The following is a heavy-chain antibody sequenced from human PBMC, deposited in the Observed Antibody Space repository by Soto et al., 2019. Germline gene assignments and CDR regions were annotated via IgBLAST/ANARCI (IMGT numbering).Heavy chain of an antibody. CDR3: ARARDYDAWSGYTSQYYYYGMDV. D-gene: IGHD3-3*01. Sequence: SQTLSLTCVISGDRVSTNSAAWNWIRQSPSRGLEWLGRTYYRSKWYIDYALSVQIRITINPDTSKNQFSLQLDSVTPDDTAVYYCARARDYDAWSGYTSQYYYYGMDVWGQGTTVTVSS. V-gene: IGHV6-1*01. CDR1: GDRVSTNSAA. J-gene: IGHJ6*02. CDR2: TYYRSKWYI.